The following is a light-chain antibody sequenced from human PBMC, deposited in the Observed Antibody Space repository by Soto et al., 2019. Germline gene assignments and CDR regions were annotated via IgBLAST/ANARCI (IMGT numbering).Light chain of an antibody. CDR2: EVS. V-gene: IGLV2-8*01. Sequence: QSALTQPPSASASPGQSVTISCTGSSSDVGHSNFVSWYQQHPGKGPKLIIYEVSKRPSGVPDRFSGSKSGNTASLSVSGLQDEDEADYFCNAQADNGKHVFGTGTKLTVL. J-gene: IGLJ1*01. CDR3: NAQADNGKHV. CDR1: SSDVGHSNF.